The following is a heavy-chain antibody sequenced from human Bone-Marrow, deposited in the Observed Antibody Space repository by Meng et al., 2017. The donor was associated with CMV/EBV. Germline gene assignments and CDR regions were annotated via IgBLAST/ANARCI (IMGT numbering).Heavy chain of an antibody. D-gene: IGHD1-26*01. CDR3: ARVWELLHDAFEI. CDR1: GFTVSSNY. CDR2: IYSGGST. Sequence: GESLKISCAASGFTVSSNYMSWVRQAPGKGLEWVSVIYSGGSTYYADSVKGRFTISRDNSKNTLYLQMNSLRAEDTAVYYCARVWELLHDAFEIWGQGTMVTVSS. V-gene: IGHV3-53*01. J-gene: IGHJ3*02.